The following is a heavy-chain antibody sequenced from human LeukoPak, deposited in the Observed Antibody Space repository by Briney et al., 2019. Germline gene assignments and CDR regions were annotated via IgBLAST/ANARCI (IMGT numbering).Heavy chain of an antibody. CDR2: ISGSGGST. J-gene: IGHJ1*01. D-gene: IGHD6-13*01. CDR3: AKDSQQLPQGYFQH. V-gene: IGHV3-23*01. Sequence: GGSLRLSCAASGFTFSTYGMHWVRQAPGKGLEWVSAISGSGGSTYYADSVKGRFTISRDNSKNTLYLQMNSLRAEDTAVYYCAKDSQQLPQGYFQHWGQGTLVTVSS. CDR1: GFTFSTYG.